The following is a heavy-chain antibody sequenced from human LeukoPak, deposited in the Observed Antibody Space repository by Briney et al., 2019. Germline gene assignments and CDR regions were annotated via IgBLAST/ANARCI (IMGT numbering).Heavy chain of an antibody. V-gene: IGHV4-34*01. CDR3: ARGKGSGWTFDY. CDR2: INHSGST. D-gene: IGHD6-19*01. J-gene: IGHJ4*02. CDR1: GXSFSGYY. Sequence: SETLSLTWAVYGXSFSGYYWTWIRQPPGKGLEWIGEINHSGSTNYNPSLKSRVTISVDTSKNQFSLKLSSVTAADTAVYYCARGKGSGWTFDYWGQGTLVTVSS.